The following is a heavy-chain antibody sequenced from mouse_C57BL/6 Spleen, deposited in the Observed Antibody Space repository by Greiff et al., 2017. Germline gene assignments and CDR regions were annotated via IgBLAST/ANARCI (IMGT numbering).Heavy chain of an antibody. CDR1: GYTFTSYW. Sequence: VQLQQPGAELVRPGSSVKLSCKASGYTFTSYWMHWVKQRPIQGLEWIGNIDPSDSETHYNQKFKDKATLTVDKSSSTAYMQLSSLTSEDSAVYDCARGGTYGSPWYFDVWGTGTTVTVSS. CDR2: IDPSDSET. V-gene: IGHV1-52*01. CDR3: ARGGTYGSPWYFDV. D-gene: IGHD1-1*01. J-gene: IGHJ1*03.